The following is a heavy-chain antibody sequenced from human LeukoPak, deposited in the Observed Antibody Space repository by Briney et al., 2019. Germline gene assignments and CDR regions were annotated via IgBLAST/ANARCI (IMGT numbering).Heavy chain of an antibody. CDR1: GYSISSGYY. CDR2: IYYSGST. Sequence: SETLSLTCTVSGYSISSGYYWGWIRQSPGKGLEWIGSIYYSGSTYYNASLKSQVSISIDTSKNQFSLRLTSVTAADTAVYYCARQTGSGLFILPGGQGTLVTVSS. J-gene: IGHJ4*02. CDR3: ARQTGSGLFILP. D-gene: IGHD3/OR15-3a*01. V-gene: IGHV4-38-2*02.